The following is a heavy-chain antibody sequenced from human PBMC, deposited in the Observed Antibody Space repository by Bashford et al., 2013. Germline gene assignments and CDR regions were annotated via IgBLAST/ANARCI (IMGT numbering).Heavy chain of an antibody. J-gene: IGHJ4*02. CDR3: AKEKWANLAPLES. V-gene: IGHV3-23*01. D-gene: IGHD1-26*01. CDR2: ISANTDTT. CDR1: GFTFANYG. Sequence: GGSLRLSCEVSGFTFANYGMNWIRQAPGKGLEWVSRISANTDTTFYADSVKGRFTISRDESKNTLSLEMNSLRAEDTAVYYCAKEKWANLAPLESWGQGTLVTVSS.